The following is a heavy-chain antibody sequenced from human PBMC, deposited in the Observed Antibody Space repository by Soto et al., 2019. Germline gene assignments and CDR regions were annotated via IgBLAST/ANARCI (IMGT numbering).Heavy chain of an antibody. V-gene: IGHV1-69*13. CDR3: ARHGPRVYYDNSDYYYYGMDV. J-gene: IGHJ6*02. CDR1: GGTFSSYA. D-gene: IGHD3-22*01. CDR2: IIPIFGTA. Sequence: ASVKVSCKASGGTFSSYAISWVRQAPGQGLEWMGGIIPIFGTANYAQKFQGRVTITADESTSTAYMELSSLKASDTAMYYCARHGPRVYYDNSDYYYYGMDVWGQGTTVTVSS.